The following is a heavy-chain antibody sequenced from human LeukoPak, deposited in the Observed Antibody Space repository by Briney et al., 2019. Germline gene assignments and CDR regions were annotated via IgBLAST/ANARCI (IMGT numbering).Heavy chain of an antibody. CDR2: ISGSGDST. V-gene: IGHV3-23*01. J-gene: IGHJ4*02. CDR1: GFPFSSYA. CDR3: ARDSFGQSYCSGGSCYPIDY. D-gene: IGHD2-15*01. Sequence: GGSLRLSCAASGFPFSSYAMSWVRQAPGKGLEWVSPISGSGDSTYYADSVKGRFTISRDNSKNSLYLQTNSLRAEDTAVYYCARDSFGQSYCSGGSCYPIDYWGQGTPVTVSS.